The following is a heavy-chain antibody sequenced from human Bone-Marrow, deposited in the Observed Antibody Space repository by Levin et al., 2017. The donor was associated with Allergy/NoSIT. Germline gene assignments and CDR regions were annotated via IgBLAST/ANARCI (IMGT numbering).Heavy chain of an antibody. V-gene: IGHV3-74*01. CDR3: VRGGWNSGGDAGGF. CDR1: GFIFSSQW. J-gene: IGHJ4*02. D-gene: IGHD2-21*02. CDR2: ISGDGSFI. Sequence: PGGSLRLSCAASGFIFSSQWMYWVRQDSGKGLVWVARISGDGSFISYADSVKGRFTISRDNAKNTLYLEMHSLRDDDMAVYYCVRGGWNSGGDAGGFWGQGALVAVSS.